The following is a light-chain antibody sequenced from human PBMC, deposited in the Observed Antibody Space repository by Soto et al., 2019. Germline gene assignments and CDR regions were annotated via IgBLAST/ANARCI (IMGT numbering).Light chain of an antibody. J-gene: IGLJ1*01. Sequence: QSVLTQPASVSGSPGQSISISCTGTSSDIGGYNHVSWYQQHPGKAPKPMIYDVSNRPSGVSNRFSGSKSGNTASLTISGLQAEDEADYYCSSWTTSSTPLYVFGTGTKVTVL. CDR3: SSWTTSSTPLYV. V-gene: IGLV2-14*03. CDR2: DVS. CDR1: SSDIGGYNH.